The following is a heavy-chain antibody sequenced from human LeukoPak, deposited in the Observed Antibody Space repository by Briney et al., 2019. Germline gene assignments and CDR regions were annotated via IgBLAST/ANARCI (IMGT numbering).Heavy chain of an antibody. CDR1: GGSISSYY. Sequence: SETLSLTCSVSGGSISSYYWGWIRQPAGKGLEWIGRIYTSGSTNYNPSLKSRVTMSVDTSKNQFSLKLSSVTAADTAMYYCARGDSSGFARPFDYWGQGTLVTVSS. CDR2: IYTSGST. J-gene: IGHJ4*02. CDR3: ARGDSSGFARPFDY. V-gene: IGHV4-4*07. D-gene: IGHD3-22*01.